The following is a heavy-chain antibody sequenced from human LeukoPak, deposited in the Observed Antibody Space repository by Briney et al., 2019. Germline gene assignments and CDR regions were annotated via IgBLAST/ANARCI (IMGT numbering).Heavy chain of an antibody. Sequence: GSLRLSCAASGFTFSNYWMYWVRQAPGKGLEWIGEINHSGSTNYNPSLKSRVTISVDTSKNQFSLKLSSVTAADTAVYYCARDPFPSSKLTTGDYWGQGTLVTVSS. D-gene: IGHD4-11*01. V-gene: IGHV4-34*01. CDR3: ARDPFPSSKLTTGDY. CDR1: GFTFSNYW. J-gene: IGHJ4*02. CDR2: INHSGST.